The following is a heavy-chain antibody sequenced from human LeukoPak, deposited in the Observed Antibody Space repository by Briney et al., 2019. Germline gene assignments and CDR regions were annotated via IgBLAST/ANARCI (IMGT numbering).Heavy chain of an antibody. CDR1: GGSFSGYY. CDR2: IGDSGGNT. J-gene: IGHJ4*02. CDR3: AVPQWELHN. D-gene: IGHD1-26*01. V-gene: IGHV3-23*01. Sequence: PSETLSLTCAVYGGSFSGYYWSWIRQAPGKGLEWVSAIGDSGGNTYYAGSVKGGSTISRDNSKNTLFLQMNSLRAEDTAVYYCAVPQWELHNWGQGTLVTVSS.